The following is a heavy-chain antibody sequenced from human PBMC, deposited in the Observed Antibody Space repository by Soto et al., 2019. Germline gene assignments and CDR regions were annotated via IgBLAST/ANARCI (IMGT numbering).Heavy chain of an antibody. CDR2: ISGSGGST. CDR1: GFTFSSYA. Sequence: GGSLRLSCAASGFTFSSYAMSWVRQAPGKGLEWVSAISGSGGSTYYADSVKGRFTISRDNSKNTLYLQMNSLRAEDTAVYYCAKLMTTVNYYYYGMDVWGQGTTVTVSS. CDR3: AKLMTTVNYYYYGMDV. D-gene: IGHD4-17*01. J-gene: IGHJ6*02. V-gene: IGHV3-23*01.